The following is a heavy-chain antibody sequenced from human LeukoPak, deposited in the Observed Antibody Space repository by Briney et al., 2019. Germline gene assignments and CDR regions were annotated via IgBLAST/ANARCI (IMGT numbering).Heavy chain of an antibody. J-gene: IGHJ5*02. CDR1: GGSISSGSYY. CDR2: IYTSGST. D-gene: IGHD6-13*01. V-gene: IGHV4-61*02. CDR3: AREDSSSWYWFDP. Sequence: SETLSLTCTVSGGSISSGSYYWSWIRQPAGKGLEWIGRIYTSGSTNYNPSLKSRVTISVDTSKNQFSLKLSSVTAADTAVYYCAREDSSSWYWFDPWGQGTLVTVFS.